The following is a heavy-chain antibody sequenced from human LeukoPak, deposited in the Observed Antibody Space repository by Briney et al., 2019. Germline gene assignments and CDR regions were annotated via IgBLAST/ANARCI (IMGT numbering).Heavy chain of an antibody. J-gene: IGHJ4*02. CDR3: ASLGADSSGWAIDY. Sequence: PSETLSLTCAVSGYSISSGYYWGWIRQPPGQGLEWIGSIYYSGSTYYNPSLKSRVTISVDTSKNQFSLKLRSVTAADTAVYYCASLGADSSGWAIDYWGQGTLVTVSS. CDR1: GYSISSGYY. V-gene: IGHV4-38-2*01. CDR2: IYYSGST. D-gene: IGHD6-19*01.